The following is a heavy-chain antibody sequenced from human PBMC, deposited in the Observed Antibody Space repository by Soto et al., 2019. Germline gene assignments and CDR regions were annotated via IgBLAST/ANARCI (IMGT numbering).Heavy chain of an antibody. CDR3: ARRCGSGLRRYHFAY. V-gene: IGHV1-69*13. CDR1: GGTFSKYA. CDR2: IIPIFGPA. D-gene: IGHD2-21*01. Sequence: SAVKVSCKDCGGTFSKYAISWRGQSPGEGLELMGGIIPIFGPANYAQKFQGRVTITVDESKSTAHLELSSMRSEDTAGYYCARRCGSGLRRYHFAYRGQGSPVIVSS. J-gene: IGHJ4*02.